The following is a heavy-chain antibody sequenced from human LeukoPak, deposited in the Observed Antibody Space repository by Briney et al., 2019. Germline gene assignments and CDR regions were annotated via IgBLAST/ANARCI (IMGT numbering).Heavy chain of an antibody. CDR1: GFTFSSYE. J-gene: IGHJ1*01. CDR2: ISSSGSTI. D-gene: IGHD2-21*02. Sequence: GGSLRLSCAASGFTFSSYEMNWVRQAPGKGLEWVSYISSSGSTIYYADSVKGRFTISRDNAKNSLYLQMNSLRAEDTAVYYCARSEVEYCGGDCYSRYFQHWGQGTLVTVSS. V-gene: IGHV3-48*03. CDR3: ARSEVEYCGGDCYSRYFQH.